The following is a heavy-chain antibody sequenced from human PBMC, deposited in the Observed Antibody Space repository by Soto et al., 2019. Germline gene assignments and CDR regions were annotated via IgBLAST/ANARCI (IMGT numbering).Heavy chain of an antibody. Sequence: QVQLQESGPGLVKPSQTLSLTCTVSGGSISSGGYYWSWIRHHPGKGLEWIGYIYYSGSTYYNPSLKSRVTISVDTSKSQFSLMLSSVTAADTAVYYCARGLGELSVFGAYCDIWGQGTMVTVSS. CDR1: GGSISSGGYY. J-gene: IGHJ3*02. V-gene: IGHV4-31*03. CDR3: ARGLGELSVFGAYCDI. CDR2: IYYSGST. D-gene: IGHD3-16*02.